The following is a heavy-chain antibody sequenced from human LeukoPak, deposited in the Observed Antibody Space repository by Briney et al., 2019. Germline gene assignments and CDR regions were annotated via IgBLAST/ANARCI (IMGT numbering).Heavy chain of an antibody. CDR3: VRVGPHETFDY. Sequence: SETLSLTCTVSGGSISSYYWSWIRQPPGKGLEWVGYIYYSGSTNYNPSLKSRVTISVDTSKNQFSLKLSSVTAADTAVYYCVRVGPHETFDYWGQGTLVTVSS. CDR1: GGSISSYY. J-gene: IGHJ4*02. CDR2: IYYSGST. V-gene: IGHV4-59*01.